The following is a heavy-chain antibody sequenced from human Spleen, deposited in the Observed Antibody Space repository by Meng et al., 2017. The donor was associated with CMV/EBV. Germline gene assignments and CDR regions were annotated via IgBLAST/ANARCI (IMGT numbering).Heavy chain of an antibody. V-gene: IGHV4-34*01. CDR1: GGSFSGYY. CDR2: INHSGST. D-gene: IGHD6-13*01. CDR3: ARGRKPGYSSSWYS. J-gene: IGHJ4*02. Sequence: QVQPQQWGAGLLKPSETLSLTCAVYGGSFSGYYWSWIRQPPGKGLEWIGEINHSGSTNYNPSLKSRVTISVDTSKNQFSLKLSSVTAADTAVYYCARGRKPGYSSSWYSWGQGTLVTVSS.